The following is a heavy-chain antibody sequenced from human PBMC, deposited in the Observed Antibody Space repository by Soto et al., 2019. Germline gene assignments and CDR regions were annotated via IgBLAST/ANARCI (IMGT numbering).Heavy chain of an antibody. CDR1: GASVSSGRFY. CDR2: IYYSGST. D-gene: IGHD6-19*01. J-gene: IGHJ4*02. CDR3: ARSGSGSGWL. V-gene: IGHV4-61*01. Sequence: QVQLQESGPGLVKPSETLSLTCTVSGASVSSGRFYWSWIRQPPGKGLEWIGYIYYSGSTKYNPPLRSRVTISVDTSKNQFSLKLTSVTAADTAVYYCARSGSGSGWLGGQGTLVTVSS.